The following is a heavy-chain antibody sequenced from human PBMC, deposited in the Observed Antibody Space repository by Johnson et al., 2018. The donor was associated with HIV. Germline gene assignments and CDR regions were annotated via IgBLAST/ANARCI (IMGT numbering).Heavy chain of an antibody. D-gene: IGHD6-25*01. CDR3: ARERLRARAFDI. J-gene: IGHJ3*02. CDR2: IYSGGST. Sequence: MLLVESGGGLVQPGGSLRLSCAASGFIFRSYDMHWVRQTAGKGLEWVSVIYSGGSTYYADSVTGRFTISRDNSKNTLYLQMNSLRAEDTAVYYCARERLRARAFDIWGQGTMVTVSS. CDR1: GFIFRSYD. V-gene: IGHV3-66*01.